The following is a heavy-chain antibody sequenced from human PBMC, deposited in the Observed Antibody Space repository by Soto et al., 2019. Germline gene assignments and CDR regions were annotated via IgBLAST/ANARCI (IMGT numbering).Heavy chain of an antibody. J-gene: IGHJ5*02. V-gene: IGHV2-5*02. CDR3: AQRRPGQWFNP. CDR2: IYWDDDK. CDR1: GFSLSTSGVG. Sequence: QITLKEPGPTLVKPTQTLTLTCTLSGFSLSTSGVGVGWIRQPPGKALEWLAVIYWDDDKRYSPSLQNRLTITKDTSKNQVVLTMTNVDPVDTATYYCAQRRPGQWFNPWGQGTLVTVSS.